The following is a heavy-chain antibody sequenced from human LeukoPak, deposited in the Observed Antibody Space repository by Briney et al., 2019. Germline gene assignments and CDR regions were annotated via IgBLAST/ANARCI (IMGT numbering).Heavy chain of an antibody. D-gene: IGHD3-9*01. CDR2: ISAYNGNT. CDR3: ARRPSLGLRYFDY. CDR1: GYTFTSYG. Sequence: ASVKVSCKASGYTFTSYGISWVRQAPGQGLEWMGWISAYNGNTNYAQKLQGRVTMTTDTSTSTAHMELRSLRSDDTAVYYCARRPSLGLRYFDYWGQGTLVTVSS. J-gene: IGHJ4*02. V-gene: IGHV1-18*04.